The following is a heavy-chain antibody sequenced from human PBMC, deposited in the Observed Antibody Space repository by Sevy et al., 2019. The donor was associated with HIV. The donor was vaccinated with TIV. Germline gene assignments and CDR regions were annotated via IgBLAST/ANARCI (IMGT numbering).Heavy chain of an antibody. CDR3: ARPNAITMVRGVYY. CDR1: GFTFSDYY. Sequence: GGSLRLSCAASGFTFSDYYMSWIRQAPGKGLEWLSYISSSGRTIYYADSVKGRFTISRDNAKNSLYLQMNSLRAEDTAIYYCARPNAITMVRGVYYWGQGTLVTVSS. CDR2: ISSSGRTI. V-gene: IGHV3-11*01. D-gene: IGHD3-10*01. J-gene: IGHJ4*02.